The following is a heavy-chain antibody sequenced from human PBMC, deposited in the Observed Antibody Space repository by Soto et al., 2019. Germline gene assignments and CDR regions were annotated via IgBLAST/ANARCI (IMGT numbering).Heavy chain of an antibody. D-gene: IGHD4-17*01. Sequence: QVQLVESGGSVVQPGRSLRLSCAASGFTFSSYGMHWVRQAPGKGLEWVAVIWYDGSNKYYADSVKGRFTISRDNSKXXXXXXXXXXXXXXXXXXXXXXXHSTVWGQGTLVTVSS. CDR2: IWYDGSNK. CDR3: XXXHSTV. J-gene: IGHJ4*02. CDR1: GFTFSSYG. V-gene: IGHV3-33*01.